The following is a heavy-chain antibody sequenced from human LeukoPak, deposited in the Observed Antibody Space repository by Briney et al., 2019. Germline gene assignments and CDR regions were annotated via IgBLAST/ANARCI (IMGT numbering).Heavy chain of an antibody. Sequence: GGSLRLSCAASGFIFKTYWMSWVRQAPGKGLEWVANINRDGSEKYYVDSVKGRFTISRDYAKNSLFLQMNNLRAEDTAVYYCARAQGGYCTTTRCYNQDWFDPWGQGTQVTVSS. J-gene: IGHJ5*02. V-gene: IGHV3-7*01. CDR1: GFIFKTYW. CDR2: INRDGSEK. D-gene: IGHD2-2*01. CDR3: ARAQGGYCTTTRCYNQDWFDP.